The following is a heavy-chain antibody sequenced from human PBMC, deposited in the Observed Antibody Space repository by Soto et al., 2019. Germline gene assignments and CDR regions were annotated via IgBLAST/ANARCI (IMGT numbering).Heavy chain of an antibody. Sequence: EVQLVESGGGLIQPGGSLRLSCAASGFTVSSNYMSWVRQAPGKGLEWVSVIYSGGSTYYADSVKGRFTMSRDNSKNILYLQMNSLRAEDTAIYYCARASGESYPGSRVFDFWGQGTRVTVSS. J-gene: IGHJ4*02. CDR2: IYSGGST. D-gene: IGHD3-10*01. V-gene: IGHV3-53*01. CDR1: GFTVSSNY. CDR3: ARASGESYPGSRVFDF.